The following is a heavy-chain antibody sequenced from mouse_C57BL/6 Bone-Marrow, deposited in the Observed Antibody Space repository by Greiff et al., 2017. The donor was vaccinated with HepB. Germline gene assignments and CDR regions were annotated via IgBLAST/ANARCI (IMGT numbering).Heavy chain of an antibody. CDR2: INYDGSST. CDR1: GFTFSDYY. J-gene: IGHJ1*03. CDR3: ARDEGYSNYVWYFDV. V-gene: IGHV5-16*01. D-gene: IGHD2-5*01. Sequence: EVMLVESEGGLVQPGSSMKLSCTASGFTFSDYYMAWVRQVPEKGLEWVANINYDGSSTYYLDSLKSRFIISRDNAKNILYLQMSRLKSEDTATYYCARDEGYSNYVWYFDVWGTGTTVTVSS.